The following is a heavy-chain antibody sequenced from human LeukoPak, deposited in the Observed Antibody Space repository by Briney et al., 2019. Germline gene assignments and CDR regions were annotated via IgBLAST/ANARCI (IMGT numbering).Heavy chain of an antibody. CDR3: ARGGHEGDCGCVSCYRWFDP. D-gene: IGHD2-15*01. Sequence: PSETLSLTCTVSGGSISSYYWNWIRQPPGEGLEWIGRVYPSGSTNYNPSLKSRVTLSIDTSKNQFSLKLNSVTAADTAVYYCARGGHEGDCGCVSCYRWFDPWGQGTLVTVSS. V-gene: IGHV4-4*07. CDR1: GGSISSYY. CDR2: VYPSGST. J-gene: IGHJ5*02.